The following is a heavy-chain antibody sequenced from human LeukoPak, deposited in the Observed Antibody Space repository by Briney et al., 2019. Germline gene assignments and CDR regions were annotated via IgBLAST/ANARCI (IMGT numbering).Heavy chain of an antibody. CDR3: ARDDNYGIFVNVDY. V-gene: IGHV3-7*03. Sequence: GGSLRLSCVASGFSFSNYWMTWVRQAPGKGLEWVANIKEDGGEKYYVDSVKGRFTISRDNTRNSLYLQMNSLRVEDTAVYHCARDDNYGIFVNVDYWGQGTLVTVSS. J-gene: IGHJ4*02. CDR1: GFSFSNYW. CDR2: IKEDGGEK. D-gene: IGHD4-11*01.